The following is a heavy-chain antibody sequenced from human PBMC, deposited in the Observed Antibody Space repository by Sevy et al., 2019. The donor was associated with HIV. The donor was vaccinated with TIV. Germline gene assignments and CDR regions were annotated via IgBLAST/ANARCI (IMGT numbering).Heavy chain of an antibody. CDR1: GYTFNRHC. CDR3: ARDHAGSVEFYFDH. CDR2: TATDTGDT. V-gene: IGHV1-3*04. Sequence: ASVKVSCKASGYTFNRHCLHWVRQAPAQGLEWMGWTATDTGDTRYSQKFQGRLTITTDTSASTLYMELSSLTSEDTAVYYCARDHAGSVEFYFDHWGQGTLVTVSS. J-gene: IGHJ4*02.